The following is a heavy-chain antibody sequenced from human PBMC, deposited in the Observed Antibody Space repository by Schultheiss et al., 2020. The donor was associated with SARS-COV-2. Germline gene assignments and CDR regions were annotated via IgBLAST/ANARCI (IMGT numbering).Heavy chain of an antibody. CDR1: GGSVSSGSYY. J-gene: IGHJ3*02. CDR2: IYYSGST. Sequence: SETLSLTCTVSGGSVSSGSYYWSWIRQPPGKGLEWIGYIYYSGSTNYNPSLKSRVTISVDTSKNQFSLKLSSVTAADTAVYYCARVSVVATSADAFDIWGQGTMVTVSS. D-gene: IGHD5-12*01. V-gene: IGHV4-61*01. CDR3: ARVSVVATSADAFDI.